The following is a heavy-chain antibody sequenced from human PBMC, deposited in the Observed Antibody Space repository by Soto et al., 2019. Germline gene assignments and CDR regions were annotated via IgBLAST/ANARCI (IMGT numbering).Heavy chain of an antibody. CDR2: INARNGNT. D-gene: IGHD1-1*01. CDR3: ARDETFAWNDDLDF. Sequence: QVLLVQSGAEVTKPGASVKVSCKASGYTFTRYAMHWVRQAPGQGLEWMGWINARNGNTKYSQKYKDRVTITSDTSASTAYMELSSLRSEDTAIYYCARDETFAWNDDLDFWGQGTLVTVSS. V-gene: IGHV1-3*01. CDR1: GYTFTRYA. J-gene: IGHJ4*02.